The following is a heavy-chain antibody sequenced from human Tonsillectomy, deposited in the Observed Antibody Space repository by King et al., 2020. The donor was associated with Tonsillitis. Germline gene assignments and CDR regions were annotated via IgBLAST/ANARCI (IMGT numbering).Heavy chain of an antibody. Sequence: QLQESGPGLVKPSETLSLTCTVSGGSIGSYYWSWIRQPPGKGLEWIGYIYYTGSTNYNPSLKSRVTISVDTSKNQFSLKLSSVTAADTAVYYCARRGTYYDILTGYYDYDYGLDVGGQGTTVTVSS. D-gene: IGHD3-9*01. CDR1: GGSIGSYY. CDR2: IYYTGST. J-gene: IGHJ6*02. V-gene: IGHV4-59*08. CDR3: ARRGTYYDILTGYYDYDYGLDV.